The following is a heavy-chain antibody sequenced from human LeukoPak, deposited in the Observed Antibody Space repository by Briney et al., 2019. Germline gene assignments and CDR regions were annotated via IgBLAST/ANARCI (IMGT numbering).Heavy chain of an antibody. V-gene: IGHV3-33*06. CDR2: IWYDGSNK. J-gene: IGHJ4*02. CDR1: GFTFSSYG. D-gene: IGHD2-15*01. Sequence: PGGSLRLSCAASGFTFSSYGMHWVRQAPGKGLEWVAVIWYDGSNKYYADSVKGRFTISRDNSKNMLYLQINSLRAEDTAVYYCAKGGLVAATPIDYWGQGTLVTVSS. CDR3: AKGGLVAATPIDY.